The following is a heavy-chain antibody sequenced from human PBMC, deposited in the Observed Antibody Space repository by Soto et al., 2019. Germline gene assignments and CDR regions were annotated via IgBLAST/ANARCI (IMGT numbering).Heavy chain of an antibody. CDR1: GFTFSSYA. J-gene: IGHJ4*02. D-gene: IGHD6-13*01. Sequence: PGGSLRLSCAASGFTFSSYAMSWVRQAPGKGLEWVSAISGSGGSTCYADSVKGRFTISRDNSKNTLYLQMNSLRAEDTAVYYCAKAVPYSSSWPHFDYWGQGTLVTVSS. CDR3: AKAVPYSSSWPHFDY. CDR2: ISGSGGST. V-gene: IGHV3-23*01.